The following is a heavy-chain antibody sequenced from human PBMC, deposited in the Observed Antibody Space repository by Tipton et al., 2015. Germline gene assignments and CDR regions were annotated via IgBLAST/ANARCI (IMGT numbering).Heavy chain of an antibody. V-gene: IGHV1-18*01. J-gene: IGHJ3*02. CDR1: GYTFTSYG. CDR3: ARDRGYYDDGVYFPGALDI. CDR2: IYGYNGDT. D-gene: IGHD3-22*01. Sequence: QVQLVQSGAEVKKPGASVTVSCKASGYTFTSYGISWVRQAPGQGLEWMGWIYGYNGDTNYAQKLQGRVTMTTDTSTSTAYMERRSLRSDDTAVYYCARDRGYYDDGVYFPGALDIWGQGTGVSVSS.